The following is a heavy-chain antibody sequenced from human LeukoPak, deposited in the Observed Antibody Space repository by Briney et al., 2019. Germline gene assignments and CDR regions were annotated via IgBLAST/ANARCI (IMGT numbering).Heavy chain of an antibody. CDR3: ARHPRNPGVDY. Sequence: PSETLSLTCTVSGGSISSSSYYWAWIRQPPGKGLEWIGSTLYSGSTYYNPSLKSRVTISGDTSKNQFSLKLSSVTAADTAVYYCARHPRNPGVDYWGQGTLVTVSS. CDR1: GGSISSSSYY. CDR2: TLYSGST. D-gene: IGHD3-10*01. J-gene: IGHJ4*02. V-gene: IGHV4-39*01.